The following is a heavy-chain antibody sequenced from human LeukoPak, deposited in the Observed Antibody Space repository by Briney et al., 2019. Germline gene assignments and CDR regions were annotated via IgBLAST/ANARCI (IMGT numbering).Heavy chain of an antibody. D-gene: IGHD3-22*01. CDR3: AREVRGYYFDY. CDR1: GFIVSSNY. J-gene: IGHJ4*02. V-gene: IGHV3-53*01. Sequence: GESLRLSCAASGFIVSSNYMSWVRQAPGKGLEWVSVISSGGNTYYADSVKGRFTISRDISKNTLYLQMNGLRAEDTAVYYCAREVRGYYFDYWGQGTLVTVSS. CDR2: ISSGGNT.